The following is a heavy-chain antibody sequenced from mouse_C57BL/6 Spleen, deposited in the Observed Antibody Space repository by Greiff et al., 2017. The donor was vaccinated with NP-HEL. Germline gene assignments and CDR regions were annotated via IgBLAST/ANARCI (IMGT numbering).Heavy chain of an antibody. Sequence: QVQLQQPGAELVRPGSSVKLSCKASGYTFTSYWMDWVKQRPGQGLEWIGNIYPSDSETHYNQKFKDKATLTVDKSSSTAYMQLSSLTSEDSAVYYCARGPLITTGYFDYWGQGTTLTVSS. V-gene: IGHV1-61*01. CDR3: ARGPLITTGYFDY. J-gene: IGHJ2*01. CDR1: GYTFTSYW. CDR2: IYPSDSET. D-gene: IGHD1-1*01.